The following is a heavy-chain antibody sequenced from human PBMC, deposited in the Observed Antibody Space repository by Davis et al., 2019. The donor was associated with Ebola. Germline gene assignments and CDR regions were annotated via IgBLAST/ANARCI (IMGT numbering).Heavy chain of an antibody. CDR1: GYSFISYW. CDR2: IYPGDSDT. CDR3: ARHGPGDTIFGVVGPYYYYGMDV. V-gene: IGHV5-51*01. D-gene: IGHD3-3*01. Sequence: GESLKISCKGSGYSFISYWIGWVRQMPGKGLEWMGIIYPGDSDTRYSPSFQGQVTISADKSISTAYLQWSSLKASDTAMYYCARHGPGDTIFGVVGPYYYYGMDVWGQGTTVTVSS. J-gene: IGHJ6*02.